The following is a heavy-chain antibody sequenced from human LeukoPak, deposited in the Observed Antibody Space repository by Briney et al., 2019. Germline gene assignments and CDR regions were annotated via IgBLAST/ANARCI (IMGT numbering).Heavy chain of an antibody. J-gene: IGHJ4*02. Sequence: GESLKISCKGSGYSFTSYWIGWVRQMPGKGLEWMGIIYPGDSDTRYSPSFQGQVTISADKSICTAYLQWSSLKASDTAMYYCARLGGYCSGGSCYSTALDYWGQGTLVTVSS. D-gene: IGHD2-15*01. CDR3: ARLGGYCSGGSCYSTALDY. CDR1: GYSFTSYW. CDR2: IYPGDSDT. V-gene: IGHV5-51*01.